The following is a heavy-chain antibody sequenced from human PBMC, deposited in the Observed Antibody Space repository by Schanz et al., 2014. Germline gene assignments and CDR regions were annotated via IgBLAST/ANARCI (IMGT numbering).Heavy chain of an antibody. V-gene: IGHV3-66*01. CDR2: IYSGGST. CDR3: AKDQGSYGSGSYSYFDY. J-gene: IGHJ4*02. D-gene: IGHD3-10*01. Sequence: DVQLVESGGGLVQPGGSLRLSCAASGFIVSDNYMHWVRQAPGKGLEWVSVIYSGGSTYYADSVKGRFSVSGDNSKNTLYLQMNSLRAEDTAVYYCAKDQGSYGSGSYSYFDYWGQGTLVTVSS. CDR1: GFIVSDNY.